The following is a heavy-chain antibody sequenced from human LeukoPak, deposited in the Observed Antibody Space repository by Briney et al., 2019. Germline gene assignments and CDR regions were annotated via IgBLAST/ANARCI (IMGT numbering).Heavy chain of an antibody. Sequence: SETLSLTCAVYGGSFSGYYWSWIRQPPGKGLEWFGEINHSGSTNYNPSLKSRVTISVDTSKNQFSLKLSSVTAADTAVYYCARRSGHPFYYYYGMDVWGQGTTVTVSS. J-gene: IGHJ6*02. D-gene: IGHD6-19*01. CDR3: ARRSGHPFYYYYGMDV. CDR2: INHSGST. V-gene: IGHV4-34*01. CDR1: GGSFSGYY.